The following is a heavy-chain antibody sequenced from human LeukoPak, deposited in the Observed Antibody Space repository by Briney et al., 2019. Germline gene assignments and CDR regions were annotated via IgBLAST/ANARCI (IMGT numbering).Heavy chain of an antibody. CDR1: GFTFSSYA. CDR2: ISSSGSTI. Sequence: GGSLRLSCAASGFTFSSYAMSWIRQAPGKGLEWVSYISSSGSTIYYADSVKGRFTISRDNAKNSLYLQMNSLRAEDTAVYYCARDPYYDFWSGNYYGMDVWGQGTTVTVSS. D-gene: IGHD3-3*01. J-gene: IGHJ6*02. CDR3: ARDPYYDFWSGNYYGMDV. V-gene: IGHV3-11*01.